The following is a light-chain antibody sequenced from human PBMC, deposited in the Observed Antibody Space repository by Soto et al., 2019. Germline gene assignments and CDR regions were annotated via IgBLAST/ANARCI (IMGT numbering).Light chain of an antibody. CDR3: NSYTSSSTLPYV. CDR1: SSDVGGYNY. CDR2: DVS. J-gene: IGLJ1*01. Sequence: QSALTQPASVSGSPGQSITVSCTGTSSDVGGYNYVFWYQQHPGKAPKVMIYDVSKRPSGVSNRFSGSKSGNTASLTISGLQAEDEADYYCNSYTSSSTLPYVFGTGTKLTVL. V-gene: IGLV2-14*01.